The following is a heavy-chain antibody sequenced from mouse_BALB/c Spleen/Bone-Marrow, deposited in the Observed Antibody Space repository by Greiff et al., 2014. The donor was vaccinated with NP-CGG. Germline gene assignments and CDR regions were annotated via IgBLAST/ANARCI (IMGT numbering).Heavy chain of an antibody. J-gene: IGHJ3*01. CDR2: INNNGGDT. CDR3: ARRYDYSSWFAY. V-gene: IGHV5-6-3*01. Sequence: EVQLQQSGGGLVQPGGSLKLSCAASGFTFSSYGMSWVRQTPDKRLEMIATINNNGGDTYYPDSVKGRFTISRDNARNTLYLQMSSLKSEDTAMYYCARRYDYSSWFAYWGQGTLVTVSP. CDR1: GFTFSSYG. D-gene: IGHD2-4*01.